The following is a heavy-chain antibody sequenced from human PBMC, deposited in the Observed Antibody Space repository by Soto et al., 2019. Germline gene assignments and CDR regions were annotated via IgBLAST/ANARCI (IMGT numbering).Heavy chain of an antibody. D-gene: IGHD2-2*01. CDR3: ARIRSCGRNTCYWDYMDV. CDR1: GFNVSSNF. V-gene: IGHV3-53*04. CDR2: IYSGGST. J-gene: IGHJ6*03. Sequence: GGSLRLSCEASGFNVSSNFINWVRQAPGKGLEWVSVIYSGGSTYYADSVKGRFTISRHKAKNTLYLQMNSLRAEDTAVYYCARIRSCGRNTCYWDYMDVWGKGTTVTVSS.